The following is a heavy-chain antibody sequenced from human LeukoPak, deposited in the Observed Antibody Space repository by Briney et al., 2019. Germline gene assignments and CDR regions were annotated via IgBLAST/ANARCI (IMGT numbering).Heavy chain of an antibody. CDR1: GYTFTSYG. CDR3: ARDPPQTPSSSQGDY. V-gene: IGHV1-18*01. D-gene: IGHD6-6*01. J-gene: IGHJ4*02. Sequence: GASVKVSCKASGYTFTSYGTSWVRQAPGQGLEWMGWISAYNGNTNYAQKLQGRVTITADKSTSTAYMELSSLRSEDTAVYYCARDPPQTPSSSQGDYWGQGILVTVSS. CDR2: ISAYNGNT.